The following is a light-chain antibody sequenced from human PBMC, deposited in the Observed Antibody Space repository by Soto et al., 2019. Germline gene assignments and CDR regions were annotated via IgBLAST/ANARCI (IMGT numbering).Light chain of an antibody. CDR2: DAS. J-gene: IGKJ2*01. V-gene: IGKV3-11*01. Sequence: EIVLTQSPATLSLSPGERATLSCRASQSVSSYLAWYQQKPGQAPRLLIYDASNRATGIPARFSCSGSGTDFTLTISSIEPEDFAVYYCQQRSNWPRGTFGQGTKLEIK. CDR3: QQRSNWPRGT. CDR1: QSVSSY.